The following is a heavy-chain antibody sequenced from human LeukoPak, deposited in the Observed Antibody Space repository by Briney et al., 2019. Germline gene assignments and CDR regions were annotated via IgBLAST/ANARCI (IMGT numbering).Heavy chain of an antibody. CDR2: IYYSGST. J-gene: IGHJ6*03. CDR1: GGSISSYY. V-gene: IGHV4-59*08. D-gene: IGHD3-3*01. CDR3: ARRTYYDFWSGKPQTNYYYYMDV. Sequence: SETLSLTCTVSGGSISSYYWSWIRQPPGKGLEWIGYIYYSGSTNYNPSLNSRVTISVDTSKNQFSLKLSSVTAADTAVYYCARRTYYDFWSGKPQTNYYYYMDVWGKGTTVTVSS.